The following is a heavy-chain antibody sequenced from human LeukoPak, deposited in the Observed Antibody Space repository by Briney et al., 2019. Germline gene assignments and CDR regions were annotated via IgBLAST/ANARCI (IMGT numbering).Heavy chain of an antibody. J-gene: IGHJ6*02. CDR2: ISSSGTYI. D-gene: IGHD5-18*01. V-gene: IGHV3-21*01. CDR3: ARGQRLYGMDV. Sequence: GGSLRLSCAASGLTFSTYTMNWVRQVPGKGLEWVSSISSSGTYIYYAYSVKGRFTISRDNAKNSLYLQMNSLRAEDTAVYYCARGQRLYGMDVWGQGTTVSVSS. CDR1: GLTFSTYT.